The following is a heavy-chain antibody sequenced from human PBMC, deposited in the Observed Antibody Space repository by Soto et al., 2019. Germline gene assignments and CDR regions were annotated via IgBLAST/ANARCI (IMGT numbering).Heavy chain of an antibody. V-gene: IGHV3-30*18. CDR2: ISDDGSEK. D-gene: IGHD1-1*01. J-gene: IGHJ5*02. CDR3: AKERHNEVVYHVDA. Sequence: QVQLVESGGGVVQPGRSLTLSCAASGFPFSTYGMHWVRQAPAKGLEWVAVISDDGSEKYYADSVKGRFTVSRDNAKTTRYLQMNSVRAEDTAVYYGAKERHNEVVYHVDAWGQGTLVTVAA. CDR1: GFPFSTYG.